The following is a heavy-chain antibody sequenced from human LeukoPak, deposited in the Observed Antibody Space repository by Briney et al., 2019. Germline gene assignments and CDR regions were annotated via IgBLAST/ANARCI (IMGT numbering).Heavy chain of an antibody. V-gene: IGHV1-69*05. D-gene: IGHD2-2*01. CDR2: IIPIFGTA. Sequence: SVKVSCKASGGTFSSYAISWVRQAPGQGLEGMGGIIPIFGTANYAQKFQGRVTITTDESTSTAYMELSSLRSEDTAVYYCADCSSTSCYYYYYMDVWGKGTTVTVSS. CDR3: ADCSSTSCYYYYYMDV. J-gene: IGHJ6*03. CDR1: GGTFSSYA.